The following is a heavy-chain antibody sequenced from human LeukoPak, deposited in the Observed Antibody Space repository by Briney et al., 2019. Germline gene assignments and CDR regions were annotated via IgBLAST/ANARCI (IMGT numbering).Heavy chain of an antibody. D-gene: IGHD6-19*01. J-gene: IGHJ4*02. CDR1: GFTFSSYA. V-gene: IGHV3-30-3*01. Sequence: GRSLRLSCAASGFTFSSYAMHWVRQAPGKGREGVAVISYDGSNKYYADSVKGRFTISRDNSKNTLYLQMNSLRAEDTAVYYCAAVATTGAFDYWGQGTLVTVSS. CDR3: AAVATTGAFDY. CDR2: ISYDGSNK.